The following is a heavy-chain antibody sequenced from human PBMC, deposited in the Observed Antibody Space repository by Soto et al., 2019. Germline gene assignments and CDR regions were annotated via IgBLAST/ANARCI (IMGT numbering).Heavy chain of an antibody. CDR1: GYRFTSYW. J-gene: IGHJ6*02. CDR3: ATTMDFWSGYPGVMDV. D-gene: IGHD3-3*01. CDR2: IDPSDSYT. V-gene: IGHV5-10-1*01. Sequence: GESLKISCKGSGYRFTSYWINWVRQMPGKGLEWMGKIDPSDSYTYYRPSFQGHVTISADKSISTVYLQWSSLKASDTAIYYCATTMDFWSGYPGVMDVWGQGTTVIVSS.